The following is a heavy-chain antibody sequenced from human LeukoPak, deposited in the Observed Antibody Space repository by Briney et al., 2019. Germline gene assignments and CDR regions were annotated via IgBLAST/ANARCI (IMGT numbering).Heavy chain of an antibody. CDR3: ARLAWTLLSRNAFDI. CDR2: IYYSGST. CDR1: GGSISSSSYY. D-gene: IGHD3/OR15-3a*01. J-gene: IGHJ3*02. Sequence: KSSETLSLTCTVSGGSISSSSYYWGWIRQPPGKGLEWIGSIYYSGSTYYNPSLKSRVTISVDTSKNQFSLKLSSVTAADTAVYYCARLAWTLLSRNAFDIWGQGTMVTVSS. V-gene: IGHV4-39*01.